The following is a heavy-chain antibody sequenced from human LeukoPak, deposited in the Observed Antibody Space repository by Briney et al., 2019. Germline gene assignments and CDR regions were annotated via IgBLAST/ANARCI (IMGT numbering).Heavy chain of an antibody. D-gene: IGHD4-23*01. J-gene: IGHJ3*02. V-gene: IGHV3-48*02. CDR1: GFSFSSYR. CDR3: ARDTLEYSNSPDALDI. Sequence: GGSLRLSCAASGFSFSSYRMNWDRQAPGKGLEWVSYIGSSGSTVYYADSVKGRFTISRDNAKNSLYMQMESLRDEDTAIYYCARDTLEYSNSPDALDIWGQGTMVTVSS. CDR2: IGSSGSTV.